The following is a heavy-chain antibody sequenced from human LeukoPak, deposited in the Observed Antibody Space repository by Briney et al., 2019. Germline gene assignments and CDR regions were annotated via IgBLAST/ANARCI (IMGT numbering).Heavy chain of an antibody. CDR3: SRSLDY. CDR2: INQDGSEQ. V-gene: IGHV3-7*01. J-gene: IGHJ4*02. CDR1: GFPFSDYW. Sequence: GGSLRLSCAASGFPFSDYWMDWVRQAPGKGVEWVANINQDGSEQYYADSVKGRFTISRDNAKNSLYLQMNSLRAEDTAVYYCSRSLDYWGQGALVTVSS.